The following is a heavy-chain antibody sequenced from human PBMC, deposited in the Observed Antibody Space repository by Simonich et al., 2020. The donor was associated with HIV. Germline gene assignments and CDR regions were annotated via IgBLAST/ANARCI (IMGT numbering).Heavy chain of an antibody. D-gene: IGHD3-3*01. V-gene: IGHV4-34*01. CDR1: GGAFSDYF. Sequence: QVQLQQWGAGLLKPSETLSLTCAVYGGAFSDYFWSWIRQSPGKGLEWIGEINHRGKTNASPSLKNRVTVSVDTPKNQVSLKLSSVTAADTAVYYGARGQPLRSLQRDGFDIWGQGTVVTVSS. CDR2: INHRGKT. J-gene: IGHJ3*02. CDR3: ARGQPLRSLQRDGFDI.